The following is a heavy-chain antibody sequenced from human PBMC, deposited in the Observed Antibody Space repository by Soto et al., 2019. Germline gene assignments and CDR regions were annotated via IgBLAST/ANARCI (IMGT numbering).Heavy chain of an antibody. CDR2: ISGSGGST. D-gene: IGHD2-2*01. CDR3: AXYCSSTSCRGGGNWFDP. Sequence: GGSLRLSCSACGLSFSSYAMSWVRQAPGKGLEWVSAISGSGGSTYYADSVKGRFTISRDNSKNTLYLQMNSLRAEDTAVYYCAXYCSSTSCRGGGNWFDPWGQGTLVTVSS. CDR1: GLSFSSYA. J-gene: IGHJ5*02. V-gene: IGHV3-23*01.